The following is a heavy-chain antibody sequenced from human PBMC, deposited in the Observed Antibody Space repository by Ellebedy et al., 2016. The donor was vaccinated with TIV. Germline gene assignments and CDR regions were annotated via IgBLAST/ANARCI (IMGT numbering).Heavy chain of an antibody. CDR1: GGSISSSF. Sequence: SETLSLXCTVSGGSISSSFWSWIRQPPGRGLEWIGNISYTGNTNYNPSLKSRVTISVDPSKNQFSLKLGSVTAADTAVYYCARLASSGWSDYWGQGTLVTVSS. J-gene: IGHJ4*02. CDR2: ISYTGNT. D-gene: IGHD6-19*01. CDR3: ARLASSGWSDY. V-gene: IGHV4-59*01.